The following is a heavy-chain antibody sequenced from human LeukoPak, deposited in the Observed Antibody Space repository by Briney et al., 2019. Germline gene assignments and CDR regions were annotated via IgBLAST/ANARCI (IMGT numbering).Heavy chain of an antibody. CDR2: INHSGST. Sequence: TPSETLSLTCTVSGYSISSGYYWGWIRQPPGKELEWIGEINHSGSTNYNPSLKSRVTISVDTSKNQFSLKLSSVTAADTAVYYCARGRDVVVPAAIGPYYYYMDVWGKGTTVTVSS. D-gene: IGHD2-2*01. V-gene: IGHV4-38-2*02. J-gene: IGHJ6*03. CDR3: ARGRDVVVPAAIGPYYYYMDV. CDR1: GYSISSGYY.